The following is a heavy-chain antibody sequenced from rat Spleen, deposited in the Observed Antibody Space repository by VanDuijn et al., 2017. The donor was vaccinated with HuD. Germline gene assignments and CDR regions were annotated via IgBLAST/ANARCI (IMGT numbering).Heavy chain of an antibody. D-gene: IGHD1-6*01. CDR3: TRVSFMYTTDPHYVMDA. V-gene: IGHV2-65*01. J-gene: IGHJ4*01. Sequence: QVQLKETGPGLVQPTQTLSITCTVSGFSLTSYYIQWVRQTPGKGLEWMGFIRSGGSTEYNSEFKSRLSISRDTSKNQVFLKMNSLQAEDTAIYYCTRVSFMYTTDPHYVMDAWGQGASVTVSS. CDR2: IRSGGST. CDR1: GFSLTSYY.